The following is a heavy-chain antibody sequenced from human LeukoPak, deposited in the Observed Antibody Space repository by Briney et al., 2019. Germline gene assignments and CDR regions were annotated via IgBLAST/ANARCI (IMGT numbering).Heavy chain of an antibody. Sequence: PSETLSLTCTVSGASISSYYWSWIRQPAGKGLDWIGRIYSSGSTNYKSSLKSRVTMSVDMAKNQFSLKLSSVTAADTGVYYCAREDSSGWAEYFRHWGQGTLVTVSA. D-gene: IGHD6-19*01. CDR3: AREDSSGWAEYFRH. J-gene: IGHJ1*01. CDR2: IYSSGST. V-gene: IGHV4-4*07. CDR1: GASISSYY.